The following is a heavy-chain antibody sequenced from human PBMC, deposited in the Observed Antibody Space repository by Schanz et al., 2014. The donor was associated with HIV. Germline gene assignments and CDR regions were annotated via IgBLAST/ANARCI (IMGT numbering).Heavy chain of an antibody. CDR3: ARAKTDNFLPTYCFQS. J-gene: IGHJ4*02. V-gene: IGHV4-34*10. CDR1: GFTFSSYD. Sequence: VQLLESGGGLVQPGRSLRLSCAASGFTFSSYDMHWVRQPPGKGLEWIGDINHNGATRYNSSLNTRVTMSLDPSRRQLSMKLTSVTAADTAVYYCARAKTDNFLPTYCFQSWGQGTLVTVSS. CDR2: INHNGAT. D-gene: IGHD2-21*02.